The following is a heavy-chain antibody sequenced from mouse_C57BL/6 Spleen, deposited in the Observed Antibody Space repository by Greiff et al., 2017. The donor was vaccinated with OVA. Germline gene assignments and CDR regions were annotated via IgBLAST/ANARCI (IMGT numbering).Heavy chain of an antibody. V-gene: IGHV1-55*01. CDR1: GYTFTSYW. J-gene: IGHJ4*01. CDR3: ARYGDYYGSSEYYAMDY. CDR2: IYPGSGST. Sequence: VQLQQPGAELVKPGASVKMSCKASGYTFTSYWITWVKQRPGQGLEWIGDIYPGSGSTNYNEKFQSKATLTVDTSSSTAYMQLSSLTSEDSAVYYCARYGDYYGSSEYYAMDYWGQGTSVTVSS. D-gene: IGHD1-1*01.